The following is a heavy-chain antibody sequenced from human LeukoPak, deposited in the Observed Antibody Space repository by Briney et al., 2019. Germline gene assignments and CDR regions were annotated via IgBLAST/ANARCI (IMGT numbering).Heavy chain of an antibody. J-gene: IGHJ4*02. D-gene: IGHD2-2*01. CDR2: INSDGSST. Sequence: GGSLRLSCAASGFTFSSYWMHWVRQAPGKGLVWVSRINSDGSSTSYADSVKGRFTISRDNSKNTLYLQMNSLRAEDTAVYYCAKDSLTAMAKNYFDYWGQGTLVTVSS. CDR3: AKDSLTAMAKNYFDY. V-gene: IGHV3-74*01. CDR1: GFTFSSYW.